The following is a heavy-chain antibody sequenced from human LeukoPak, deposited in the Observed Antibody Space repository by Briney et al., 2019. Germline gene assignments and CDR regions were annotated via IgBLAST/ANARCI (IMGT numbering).Heavy chain of an antibody. CDR2: ICHSGST. J-gene: IGHJ4*02. V-gene: IGHV4-39*07. CDR1: GGSISSSSYY. D-gene: IGHD5-18*01. CDR3: AREGGYGQHIDY. Sequence: ASETLSLTCTVSGGSISSSSYYWGWIRQPPGKGLEWIGSICHSGSTYYNPSLKSRVTISVDTSKNQFSLKLSSVTAADTAVYYCAREGGYGQHIDYWGQGTLVTVSS.